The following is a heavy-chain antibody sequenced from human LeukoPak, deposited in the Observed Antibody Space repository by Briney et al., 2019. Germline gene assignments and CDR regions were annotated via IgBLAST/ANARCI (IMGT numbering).Heavy chain of an antibody. CDR1: GFTFSSSG. D-gene: IGHD3-3*01. V-gene: IGHV3-30*02. CDR2: IRFDGSNK. CDR3: AKDYDFWSGYYSPTRGYFDY. Sequence: GGSLRLSCAASGFTFSSSGMHWVRQAPGKGLEWVAFIRFDGSNKYYADSVKGRFTISRDNSKNTLYLQMNNLRAEDAAVYYCAKDYDFWSGYYSPTRGYFDYWGQGTLVTVSS. J-gene: IGHJ4*02.